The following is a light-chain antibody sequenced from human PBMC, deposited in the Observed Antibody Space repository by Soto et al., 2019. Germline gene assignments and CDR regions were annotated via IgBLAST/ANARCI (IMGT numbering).Light chain of an antibody. CDR3: SSYTKSDTWV. CDR1: SSDVGGYKF. J-gene: IGLJ2*01. CDR2: EVL. V-gene: IGLV2-14*01. Sequence: QSVLTQPASVSGSPGQSITISCTGTSSDVGGYKFVSWYQQHPGKAPKLVIYEVLNRPSGVSDRFSGSKSGNTASLTISGLQSEDEADYFCSSYTKSDTWVFGGGTKLTVL.